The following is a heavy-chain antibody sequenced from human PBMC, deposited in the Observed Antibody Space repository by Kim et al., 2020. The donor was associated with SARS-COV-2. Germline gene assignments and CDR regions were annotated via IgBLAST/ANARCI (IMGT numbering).Heavy chain of an antibody. CDR3: TTLETTDT. Sequence: ASVKVSCKASGYYLFEVKMHWVRQAPGKGPEWMGSFHPEQNITNYAQKFQGRLTMTGDSSTDTAYMDLRSLRSEDTAVYYCTTLETTDTWGQGSLVTVAS. CDR2: FHPEQNIT. V-gene: IGHV1-24*01. J-gene: IGHJ5*02. CDR1: GYYLFEVK. D-gene: IGHD1-7*01.